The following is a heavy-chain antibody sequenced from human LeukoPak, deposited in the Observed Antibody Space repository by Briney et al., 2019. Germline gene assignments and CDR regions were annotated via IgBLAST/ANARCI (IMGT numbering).Heavy chain of an antibody. D-gene: IGHD3-10*02. CDR2: IRSRDRTI. Sequence: GGSLRLSCAASGFTFSTYSINWVRQAPGKGLEWVSYIRSRDRTIYYADSVKGRFTISTDNAENSLYLQMNSLRTEDTAVYYCAELGITMIGGVWGKGTTVTISS. V-gene: IGHV3-48*01. CDR3: AELGITMIGGV. J-gene: IGHJ6*04. CDR1: GFTFSTYS.